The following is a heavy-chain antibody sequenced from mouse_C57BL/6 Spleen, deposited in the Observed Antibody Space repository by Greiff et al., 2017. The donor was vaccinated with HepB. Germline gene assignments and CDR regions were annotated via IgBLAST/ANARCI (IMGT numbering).Heavy chain of an antibody. CDR3: ARRGAVKVATDAMDY. Sequence: EVKLMESGGGLVQPGGSLKLSCAASGFTFSDYYMYWVRQTPEKRLEWVAYISNGGGSTYYPDTVKGRFTISRDNAKNTLYLQMSRLKSEDTAMYYCARRGAVKVATDAMDYWGQGTSVTVSS. V-gene: IGHV5-12*01. J-gene: IGHJ4*01. CDR2: ISNGGGST. CDR1: GFTFSDYY. D-gene: IGHD1-1*01.